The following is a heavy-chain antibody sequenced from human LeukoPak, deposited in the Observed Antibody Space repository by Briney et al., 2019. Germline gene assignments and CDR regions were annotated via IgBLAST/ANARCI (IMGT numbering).Heavy chain of an antibody. D-gene: IGHD3-22*01. J-gene: IGHJ4*02. Sequence: GGSLGLSCVASGFSFSSYWMAWVRQAPGKGLEWVANIKYDGSHKYYVDSVKGRFTISRDNAKNSVYLQMNSLRVDDTAVYFCASSHDSSGNDWGQGAMVTVSS. CDR1: GFSFSSYW. CDR3: ASSHDSSGND. CDR2: IKYDGSHK. V-gene: IGHV3-7*01.